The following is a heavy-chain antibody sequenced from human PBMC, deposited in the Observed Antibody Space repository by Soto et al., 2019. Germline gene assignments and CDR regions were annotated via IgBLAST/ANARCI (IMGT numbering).Heavy chain of an antibody. CDR2: ISGSGDST. D-gene: IGHD6-13*01. CDR3: AKDRDGAAAGPTKFYGMDV. CDR1: GFTFSSYA. Sequence: EVQLLESGGGLVQPGGSLRLSCAASGFTFSSYAMSWVRQAPGKGLEWVSVISGSGDSTYYADSVRGRFTISRDNSKSTLYLQVNRLRAEDTAVYYCAKDRDGAAAGPTKFYGMDVWGQGTTVTVSS. J-gene: IGHJ6*02. V-gene: IGHV3-23*01.